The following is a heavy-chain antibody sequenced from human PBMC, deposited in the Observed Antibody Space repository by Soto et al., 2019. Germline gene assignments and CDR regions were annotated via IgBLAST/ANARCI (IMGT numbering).Heavy chain of an antibody. CDR3: AMLLGVHNTQPFWLGYFDY. J-gene: IGHJ4*02. CDR1: GYNFIGQY. D-gene: IGHD3-3*01. CDR2: INPSGGGT. V-gene: IGHV1-46*01. Sequence: QLVQSGAEGKKPGASVKISCKASGYNFIGQYIHWVRQAPGQGLEWMGIINPSGGGTTYAQEFQGRVGMTSGASTSTVYVELSSLAAEDTAIYFCAMLLGVHNTQPFWLGYFDYWGQGTLVTVSS.